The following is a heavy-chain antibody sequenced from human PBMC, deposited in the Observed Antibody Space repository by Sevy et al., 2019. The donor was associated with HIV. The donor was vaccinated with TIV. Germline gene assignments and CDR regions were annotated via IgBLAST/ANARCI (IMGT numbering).Heavy chain of an antibody. V-gene: IGHV3-11*01. CDR2: MSNSGTTI. CDR3: ARAWFGEADGMDV. D-gene: IGHD3-10*01. J-gene: IGHJ6*02. Sequence: RGSLRLSCAASGFMFSDYHMSWIRQAPGKGLEWISYMSNSGTTIYYAESVKGRFSISRDNAEKSLYLQMNSLRAEDTAVYYCARAWFGEADGMDVWGQGTTVTVSS. CDR1: GFMFSDYH.